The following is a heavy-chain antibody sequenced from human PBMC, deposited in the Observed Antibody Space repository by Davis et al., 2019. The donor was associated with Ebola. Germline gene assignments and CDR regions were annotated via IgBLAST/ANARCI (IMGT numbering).Heavy chain of an antibody. D-gene: IGHD2-15*01. J-gene: IGHJ6*02. CDR1: GFTFSSYE. V-gene: IGHV3-48*03. Sequence: GGSLRLSCAASGFTFSSYEMNWVRQAPGKGLEWVSFFSSSGSTIYYADFVKGRFTISRDNAKNSLYLQMNSLGAEDTAVYYCARVNIDIVVVVAATPNFSGMDVWGQGTTVTVSS. CDR2: FSSSGSTI. CDR3: ARVNIDIVVVVAATPNFSGMDV.